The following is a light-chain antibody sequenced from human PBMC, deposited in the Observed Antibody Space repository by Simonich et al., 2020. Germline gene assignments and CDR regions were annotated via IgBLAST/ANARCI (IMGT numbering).Light chain of an antibody. V-gene: IGKV1-13*02. Sequence: AIQLTQSPSSLSASVGDRVTITCRASQGISSALAWYQQKPGKAPKLLIYDASSLESGVPSRFSGSGSRTDFTLTISSLQPEDFATYYCQQFNSYSLITFGQGTRLEMK. CDR1: QGISSA. CDR2: DAS. J-gene: IGKJ5*01. CDR3: QQFNSYSLIT.